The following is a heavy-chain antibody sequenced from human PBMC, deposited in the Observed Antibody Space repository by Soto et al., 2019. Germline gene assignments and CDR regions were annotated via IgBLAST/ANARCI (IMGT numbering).Heavy chain of an antibody. D-gene: IGHD2-15*01. Sequence: PGGSLRLSCAASGFTFSSYAMSWVRQAPGKGLEWVSAISGSGGSTYYADSVKGRFTISRDNSKNTLYLQMNSLSAEDMAVFYCAKFSHIVVVVAATRFGFDPWGQGTLVTVSS. CDR3: AKFSHIVVVVAATRFGFDP. CDR2: ISGSGGST. V-gene: IGHV3-23*01. CDR1: GFTFSSYA. J-gene: IGHJ5*02.